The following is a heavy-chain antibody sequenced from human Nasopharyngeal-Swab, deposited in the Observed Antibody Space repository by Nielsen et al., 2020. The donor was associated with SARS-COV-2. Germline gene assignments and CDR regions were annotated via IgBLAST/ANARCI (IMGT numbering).Heavy chain of an antibody. CDR3: AREYSSSSALLDY. D-gene: IGHD6-6*01. CDR1: GGSFSGYY. J-gene: IGHJ4*02. Sequence: SETLSLTCAVYGGSFSGYYWSWIRQPPGKGLEWIEEINHSGSTNYNPSLKSRVTISVDTSKNQFSLKLSSVTAADTAVYYCAREYSSSSALLDYWGQGTLVTVSS. V-gene: IGHV4-34*01. CDR2: INHSGST.